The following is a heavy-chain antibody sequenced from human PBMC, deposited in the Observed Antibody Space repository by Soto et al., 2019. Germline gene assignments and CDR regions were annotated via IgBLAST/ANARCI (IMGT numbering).Heavy chain of an antibody. CDR3: AXVYYDILTGYYRSWFDP. CDR2: ITTYNGYT. D-gene: IGHD3-9*01. V-gene: IGHV1-18*01. Sequence: ASVKVSCKASGYTFSSCGISWVRQAPGQGLEWMGWITTYNGYTNYAQRLQGRVTMTTDTSTSTAYMELRSLRSDDTAVYYCAXVYYDILTGYYRSWFDPWGQGTLVTVSS. CDR1: GYTFSSCG. J-gene: IGHJ5*02.